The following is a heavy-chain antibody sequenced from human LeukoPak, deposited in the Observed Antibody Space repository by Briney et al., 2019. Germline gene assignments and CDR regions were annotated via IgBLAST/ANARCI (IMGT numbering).Heavy chain of an antibody. V-gene: IGHV3-23*01. Sequence: PGGSLRLSCAGSGFTFINYAMIWVRQAPGKGLEWVAAITGSGAGTYYADSVKGRFTVSSDNSKSTLYLQMNSLRPEDTAVYYCAKDPNGDYIGAFDFWGQGTMVTVSS. CDR3: AKDPNGDYIGAFDF. D-gene: IGHD4-17*01. CDR1: GFTFINYA. J-gene: IGHJ3*01. CDR2: ITGSGAGT.